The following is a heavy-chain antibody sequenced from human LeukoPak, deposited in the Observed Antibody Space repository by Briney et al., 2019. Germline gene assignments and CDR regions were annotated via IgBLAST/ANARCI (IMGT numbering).Heavy chain of an antibody. J-gene: IGHJ4*02. D-gene: IGHD3-3*01. CDR3: ATTFTIFGVVIRDY. V-gene: IGHV3-30*02. CDR1: GFIFSTYG. Sequence: GGSLRLSCAASGFIFSTYGMHWVRQAPGKGLEWVAFIRSDGSIRYYADSVKGRFTISRDNSKNTLYLQMNSLRAEDTAVYYCATTFTIFGVVIRDYWGQGTLVTVSS. CDR2: IRSDGSIR.